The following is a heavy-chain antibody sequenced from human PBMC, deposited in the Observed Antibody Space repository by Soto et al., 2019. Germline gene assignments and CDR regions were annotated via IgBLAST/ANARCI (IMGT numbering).Heavy chain of an antibody. CDR1: GGTFSSYA. J-gene: IGHJ3*02. CDR3: AIVDTGAFDI. V-gene: IGHV1-69*01. Sequence: QVQLVQSGAEVKKPGSSVKVSCKASGGTFSSYAISWGRQAPGQGLEWMGGIIPIFGTANSAQKFQGRGTITADESTSTDYMELSSLRADDTAVYYCAIVDTGAFDIWGQGTMVTVSS. CDR2: IIPIFGTA. D-gene: IGHD5-18*01.